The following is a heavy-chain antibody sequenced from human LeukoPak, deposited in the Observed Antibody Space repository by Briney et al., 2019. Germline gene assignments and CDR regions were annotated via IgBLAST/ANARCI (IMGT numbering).Heavy chain of an antibody. CDR2: INPGGSST. D-gene: IGHD1-14*01. CDR3: ARSNQADDY. V-gene: IGHV3-74*01. CDR1: GFTFSSYA. Sequence: GGSLRLSCAASGFTFSSYAMSWVRQVPGKGLVWVSRINPGGSSTAYADSVKGRFTISRDNAENTLYLQMDSLRAEDTAVYYCARSNQADDYWGQGTLVTVSS. J-gene: IGHJ4*02.